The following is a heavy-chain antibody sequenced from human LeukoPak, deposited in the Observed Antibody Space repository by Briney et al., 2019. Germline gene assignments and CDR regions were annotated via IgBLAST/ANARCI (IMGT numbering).Heavy chain of an antibody. J-gene: IGHJ4*02. CDR2: ISSSSIYI. D-gene: IGHD3-10*01. V-gene: IGHV3-21*01. Sequence: GGSLRLSCAASGFTFSTYTMNWVRQAPGKGLEWVSSISSSSIYIHYADSVKGRFTTSRDNAKNSLYLQMNSLRAEDSALYYCARGNAVRGVINDYWGQGTLVTVSS. CDR3: ARGNAVRGVINDY. CDR1: GFTFSTYT.